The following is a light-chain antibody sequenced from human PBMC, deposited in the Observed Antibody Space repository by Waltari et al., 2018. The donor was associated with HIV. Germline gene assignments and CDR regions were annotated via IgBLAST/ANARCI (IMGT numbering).Light chain of an antibody. Sequence: QSALTQPPSASGSPGQSVTISCTGTTSDIGGYNYVSWYQQHPGEAPRLSIYDVTKRPSGVPDRFSGSKSGNTASLTVSGLQAEDEAEYYCNSYAGSSKSYVFGTGTKVTVL. CDR3: NSYAGSSKSYV. V-gene: IGLV2-8*01. CDR2: DVT. CDR1: TSDIGGYNY. J-gene: IGLJ1*01.